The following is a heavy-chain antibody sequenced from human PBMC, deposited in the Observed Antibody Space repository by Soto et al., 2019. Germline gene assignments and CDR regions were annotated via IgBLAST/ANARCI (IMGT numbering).Heavy chain of an antibody. CDR1: GGSISSHY. CDR3: ARDGREASGMDV. J-gene: IGHJ6*02. D-gene: IGHD1-26*01. Sequence: PSETLSLTCTVSGGSISSHYWRWVRQAPGKGLEWIGHIYYRGSTSYNPSLRSRSTISVDTSNNQFSLKLNSVTTADTAVYYCARDGREASGMDVWGQGTKVTVSS. CDR2: IYYRGST. V-gene: IGHV4-59*11.